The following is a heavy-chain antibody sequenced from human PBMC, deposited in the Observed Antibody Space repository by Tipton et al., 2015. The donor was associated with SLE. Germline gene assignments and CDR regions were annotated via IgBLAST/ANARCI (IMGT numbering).Heavy chain of an antibody. D-gene: IGHD2-2*01. CDR1: GFTFKTYA. V-gene: IGHV3-23*01. CDR2: ISGSGEST. Sequence: SLRLSCVASGFTFKTYAMTWVRQAPGKGLEWVSSISGSGESTYYPDSVKGRFTISRDHSKNTVYLHMSSLRVDDTAVYYCARCGPLQAPYIVVVPASPLDVWGQGAMVTVSS. J-gene: IGHJ3*01. CDR3: ARCGPLQAPYIVVVPASPLDV.